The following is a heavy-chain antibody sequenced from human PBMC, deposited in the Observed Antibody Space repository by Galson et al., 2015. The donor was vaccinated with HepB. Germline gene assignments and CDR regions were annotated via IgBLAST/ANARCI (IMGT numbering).Heavy chain of an antibody. CDR1: GGTFSSYA. J-gene: IGHJ5*02. Sequence: SVKVSCKASGGTFSSYAIRWVRQAPGQGLEWMGGIIPIFGKANYAQKFQGRVTITADESTSTAYMELSSLRSEDTAVYYCARGSRWYHLQNSFDPWGQGTLVTVSS. D-gene: IGHD2-2*01. CDR2: IIPIFGKA. CDR3: ARGSRWYHLQNSFDP. V-gene: IGHV1-69*13.